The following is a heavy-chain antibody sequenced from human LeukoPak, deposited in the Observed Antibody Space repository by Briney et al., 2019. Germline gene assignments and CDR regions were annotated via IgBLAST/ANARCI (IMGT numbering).Heavy chain of an antibody. D-gene: IGHD4-17*01. V-gene: IGHV4-4*07. CDR2: IYTSGST. CDR1: GGSFRRYD. CDR3: ASDPTDYYYMDV. Sequence: SETLSLTCTVSGGSFRRYDWRGIRQPAGKGLEWIGRIYTSGSTNYNPSLRSRVTMSVDTSKNQFSLKLSSVTAADTAVYYCASDPTDYYYMDVWGIGTTVTVSS. J-gene: IGHJ6*03.